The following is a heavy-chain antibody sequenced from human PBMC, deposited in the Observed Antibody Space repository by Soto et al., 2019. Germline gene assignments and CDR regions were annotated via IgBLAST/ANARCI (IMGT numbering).Heavy chain of an antibody. V-gene: IGHV4-59*01. Sequence: SETLSLTCTVSGGSISSYYWSWIRQPPGKGLEWIGYIYYSGSTNYNPSLKSRVTISVDTSKNQFSLKLSSVTAADTAVYYCARDRKDYDILNGYYRDYFDYWGQGTLVTVSS. CDR2: IYYSGST. CDR1: GGSISSYY. D-gene: IGHD3-9*01. J-gene: IGHJ4*02. CDR3: ARDRKDYDILNGYYRDYFDY.